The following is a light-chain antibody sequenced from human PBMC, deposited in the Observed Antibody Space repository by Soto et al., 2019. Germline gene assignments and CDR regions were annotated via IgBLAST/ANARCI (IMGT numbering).Light chain of an antibody. V-gene: IGKV3-11*01. CDR3: QQHSHWPPWT. CDR2: GAS. CDR1: ENVRTF. Sequence: EVVLTQSPATLSLSPGERATLSCRASENVRTFVDWYQQKPGQAPRLLIYGASNRATGIPARFSGSGSGTDCTLTISNLEPEDFAVYYCQQHSHWPPWTFGQGTGVEIQ. J-gene: IGKJ1*01.